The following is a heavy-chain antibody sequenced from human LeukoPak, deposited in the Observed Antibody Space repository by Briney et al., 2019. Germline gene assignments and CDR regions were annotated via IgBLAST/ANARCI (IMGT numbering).Heavy chain of an antibody. CDR2: ISAYNGNT. V-gene: IGHV1-18*01. Sequence: ASVKVSCKASGYTFTSYGISWVRQAPGQGLEWMGWISAYNGNTNYAQKLQGRVTMTTDTSTSTAYMELRSLRSDDTAVYYCARDHSSGYLYYYYGMDVWGQGTTVTVSS. CDR3: ARDHSSGYLYYYYGMDV. CDR1: GYTFTSYG. D-gene: IGHD3-22*01. J-gene: IGHJ6*02.